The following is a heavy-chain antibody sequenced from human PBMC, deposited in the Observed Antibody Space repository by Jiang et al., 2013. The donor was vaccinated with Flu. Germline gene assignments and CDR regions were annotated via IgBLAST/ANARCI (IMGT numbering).Heavy chain of an antibody. D-gene: IGHD5-18*01. Sequence: SSGGYVLELDPPAPRKGLEWIGYIYYSGSTYYNPSLKSRVTISVDTSKNQFSLKLSSVTAADTAVYYCARCGHGAMVYNWFDPWGQGTLVTVSS. CDR2: IYYSGST. CDR1: SSGGYV. CDR3: ARCGHGAMVYNWFDP. J-gene: IGHJ5*02. V-gene: IGHV4-31*02.